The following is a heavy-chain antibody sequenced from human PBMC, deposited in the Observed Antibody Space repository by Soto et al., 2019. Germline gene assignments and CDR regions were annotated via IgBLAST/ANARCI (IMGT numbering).Heavy chain of an antibody. V-gene: IGHV4-34*01. CDR3: ARNGYYGSGSIDY. Sequence: SETLSLTCTVSGGSIRNYYWGWIRQPPGKGLEWIGEINHSGSTNYNPSLKSRVTISVDTSKNQFSLKLSSVTAADTAVYYCARNGYYGSGSIDYWGQGTPVTVSS. J-gene: IGHJ4*02. D-gene: IGHD3-10*01. CDR2: INHSGST. CDR1: GGSIRNYY.